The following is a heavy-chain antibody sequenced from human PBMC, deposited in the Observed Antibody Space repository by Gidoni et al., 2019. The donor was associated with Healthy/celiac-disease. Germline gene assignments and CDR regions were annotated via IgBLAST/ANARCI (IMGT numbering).Heavy chain of an antibody. CDR1: GFTFDDYA. Sequence: EVQLVESGGGLVPPGRSLRLSCAASGFTFDDYAMHWVRQAPGKGLEWVSGISWNSGSIGYADSVKGRFTISRDNAKNSLYLQMNSLRAEDTALYYCAKVGGGEYFDYWGQGTLVTVSS. D-gene: IGHD3-16*01. V-gene: IGHV3-9*01. CDR2: ISWNSGSI. J-gene: IGHJ4*02. CDR3: AKVGGGEYFDY.